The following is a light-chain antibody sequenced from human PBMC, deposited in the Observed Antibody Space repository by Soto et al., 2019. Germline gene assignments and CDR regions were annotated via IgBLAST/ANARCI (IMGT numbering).Light chain of an antibody. V-gene: IGKV1-27*01. CDR1: QGISNY. J-gene: IGKJ1*01. Sequence: DIQMTQSPSSLSASVGDTVTITCRASQGISNYLAWYQQKPGQVPNLLIYAASTWQSGVPSRFSGSGSGTDFTLTISSLRPEDVATYYCQKYNNAPRTFGQGTKVEI. CDR3: QKYNNAPRT. CDR2: AAS.